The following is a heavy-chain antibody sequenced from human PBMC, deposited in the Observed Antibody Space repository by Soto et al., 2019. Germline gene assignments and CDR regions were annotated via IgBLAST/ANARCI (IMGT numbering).Heavy chain of an antibody. J-gene: IGHJ4*02. V-gene: IGHV5-51*01. D-gene: IGHD6-13*01. CDR1: GYRFTSYW. CDR3: ARHTAAAGAGSLDY. Sequence: PGESLKISCRTSGYRFTSYWIAWVRQMPGKGLEWMGIIFPSDSDTRYSPSFQGQVTISADKSISTAYLQWSSLKASDTAMYYCARHTAAAGAGSLDYWGQGTLVTVSS. CDR2: IFPSDSDT.